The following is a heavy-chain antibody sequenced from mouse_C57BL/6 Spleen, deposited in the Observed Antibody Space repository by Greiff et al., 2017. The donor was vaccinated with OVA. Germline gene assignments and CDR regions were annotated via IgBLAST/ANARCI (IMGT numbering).Heavy chain of an antibody. CDR1: GYAFSSSW. V-gene: IGHV1-82*01. Sequence: VKLQESGPELVKPGASVKISCKASGYAFSSSWMNWVKQRPGKGLEWIGRIYPGDGDTNYNGKFKGKATLTADKSSSTAYMQLSSLTSEDSAVYFCARFNYDYDYAMDYWGQGTSVTVSS. D-gene: IGHD2-4*01. CDR3: ARFNYDYDYAMDY. J-gene: IGHJ4*01. CDR2: IYPGDGDT.